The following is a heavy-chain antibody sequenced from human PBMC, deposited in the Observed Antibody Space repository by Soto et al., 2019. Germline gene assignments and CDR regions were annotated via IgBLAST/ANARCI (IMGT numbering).Heavy chain of an antibody. CDR3: ERVVATINTPCDY. CDR1: GFTFSSYS. D-gene: IGHD5-12*01. CDR2: ISSSSSYI. Sequence: GGSLRLSCAASGFTFSSYSMNWVRQAPGKGLEWVSSISSSSSYIYYADSVKGRFTISRDNAKNSLYLQMNSLRAEDTAVYYCERVVATINTPCDYWGQGTLGTVSS. V-gene: IGHV3-21*01. J-gene: IGHJ4*02.